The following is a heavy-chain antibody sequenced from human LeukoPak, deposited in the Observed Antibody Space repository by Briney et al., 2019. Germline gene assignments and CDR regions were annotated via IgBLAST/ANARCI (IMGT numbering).Heavy chain of an antibody. V-gene: IGHV3-30-3*01. CDR1: GFTFSSYA. CDR3: ARGYSSSWSLYFDY. D-gene: IGHD6-13*01. CDR2: ISYDGSNK. Sequence: GGSLRLSCAASGFTFSSYAMHWVRQAPGKGLEWVAVISYDGSNKYYADSVKGRFTISRDNSKNTLYLQMNSLRAEDTAVYYCARGYSSSWSLYFDYWGQGTLATVSS. J-gene: IGHJ4*02.